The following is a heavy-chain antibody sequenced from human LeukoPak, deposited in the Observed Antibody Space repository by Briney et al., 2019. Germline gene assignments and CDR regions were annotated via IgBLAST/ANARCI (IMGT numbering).Heavy chain of an antibody. CDR1: GYTFTSYG. CDR3: AKEVARPAPGYDILTGYPCFDY. CDR2: ISAYNGNT. Sequence: GASVKVSCKASGYTFTSYGISWVRQAPGQGLEWMGWISAYNGNTNYAQKLQGRVTMTTDTSTSTAYMELRRLRSDDTAVYYCAKEVARPAPGYDILTGYPCFDYWGQGTLVTVSS. J-gene: IGHJ4*02. V-gene: IGHV1-18*01. D-gene: IGHD3-9*01.